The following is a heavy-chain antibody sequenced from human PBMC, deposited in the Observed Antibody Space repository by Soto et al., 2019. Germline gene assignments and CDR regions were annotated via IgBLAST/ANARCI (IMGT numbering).Heavy chain of an antibody. J-gene: IGHJ5*02. Sequence: QVQLVQSGAEVKKPGASVRVSCKASGYRFTTFYIHWVRQAPGQGLEWMGRMNVDTGGTTYAQKFQGRVTMTRDTSRSTVYMELRGLTSEDTAVYYCARSSGGVYGIIIEGTNWFAPWGQGTLVTVSS. CDR1: GYRFTTFY. V-gene: IGHV1-2*06. D-gene: IGHD3-16*01. CDR2: MNVDTGGT. CDR3: ARSSGGVYGIIIEGTNWFAP.